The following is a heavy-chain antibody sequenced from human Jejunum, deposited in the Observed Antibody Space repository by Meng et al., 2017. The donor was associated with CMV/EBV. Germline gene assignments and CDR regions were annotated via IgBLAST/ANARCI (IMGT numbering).Heavy chain of an antibody. D-gene: IGHD3-10*01. V-gene: IGHV3-74*03. J-gene: IGHJ4*02. CDR3: VREVESPSWFPALDY. CDR2: INSDGIST. CDR1: GFTFSKYW. Sequence: SGFTFSKYWMHWVRQAPGKGLEWVSRINSDGISTTYADSVKGRVAISRDNGNNILYLHMNSLRAEDTSVYYCVREVESPSWFPALDYWGQGALVTVSS.